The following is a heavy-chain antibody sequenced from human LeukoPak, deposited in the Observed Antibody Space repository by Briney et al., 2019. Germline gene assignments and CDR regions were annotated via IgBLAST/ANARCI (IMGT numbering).Heavy chain of an antibody. V-gene: IGHV5-51*01. CDR1: GYSFTSHW. Sequence: GESLKISCKGSGYSFTSHWIGWVRQLPGKGLEYMGIINPGDSDTRYSPSFQGQVTISAGRSISTAYLQWSSLKASDTAMYYCVREMDDSNSFDSWGQGTLATVSS. CDR3: VREMDDSNSFDS. CDR2: INPGDSDT. J-gene: IGHJ4*02. D-gene: IGHD4-11*01.